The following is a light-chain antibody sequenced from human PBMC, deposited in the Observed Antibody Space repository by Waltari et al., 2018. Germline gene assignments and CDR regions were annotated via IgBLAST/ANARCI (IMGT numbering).Light chain of an antibody. CDR3: QQYYSSPQT. CDR1: KIIVHNSNNKTY. CDR2: WAS. Sequence: DIVLTQSPDSLAVSLGERATINCKSSKIIVHNSNNKTYLAWYQQKSGQPPKVLIYWASTRDFGVPDRFGGSGSATDFTLTISSLQAEDVAVYYCQQYYSSPQTFGQGTKVEIK. V-gene: IGKV4-1*01. J-gene: IGKJ1*01.